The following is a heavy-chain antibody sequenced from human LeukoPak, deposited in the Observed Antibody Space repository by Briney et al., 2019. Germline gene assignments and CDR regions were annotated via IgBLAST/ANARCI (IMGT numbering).Heavy chain of an antibody. V-gene: IGHV1-8*01. Sequence: GASVKVSCKASGYTFTSYDINWVRQATGQGLEWMGWINPNSGNTGYAHKFQGRVTMTRNTSLSTAYMELGSLRSEDTAVYYCARGHYGSGSYYPYYYMDVWAKGTTVTVSS. CDR1: GYTFTSYD. CDR2: INPNSGNT. CDR3: ARGHYGSGSYYPYYYMDV. D-gene: IGHD3-10*01. J-gene: IGHJ6*03.